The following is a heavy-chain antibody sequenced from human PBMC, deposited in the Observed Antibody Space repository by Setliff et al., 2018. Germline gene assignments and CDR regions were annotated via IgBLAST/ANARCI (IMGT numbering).Heavy chain of an antibody. Sequence: QAGGSLRLSCAVSGFTLSSYAMHWVRQAPGKGLEWVSYFSGSSSTIRYADSVKGRFTISRDNAKNSLYLQMNSLRAEDTAVYYCARSGNYRVDYWGQGTLVTVSS. CDR3: ARSGNYRVDY. V-gene: IGHV3-48*01. CDR2: FSGSSSTI. CDR1: GFTLSSYA. D-gene: IGHD1-26*01. J-gene: IGHJ4*02.